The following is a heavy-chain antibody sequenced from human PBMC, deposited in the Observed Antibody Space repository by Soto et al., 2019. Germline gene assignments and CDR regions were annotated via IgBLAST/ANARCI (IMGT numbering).Heavy chain of an antibody. D-gene: IGHD2-2*01. CDR1: GYTFTSYA. CDR3: SKEVFQLLFVYYHYYSMHV. CDR2: INAGNGNT. V-gene: IGHV1-3*01. Sequence: ASVKVSCKASGYTFTSYAMHWVRQAPGQRLEWMGWINAGNGNTKYSQKFQGRVTITRDTSASTAYMELSSLRSEDTAEYFCSKEVFQLLFVYYHYYSMHVSRQGSSDTVS. J-gene: IGHJ6*03.